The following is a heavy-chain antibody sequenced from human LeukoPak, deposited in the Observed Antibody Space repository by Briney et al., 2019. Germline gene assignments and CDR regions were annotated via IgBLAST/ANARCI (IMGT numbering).Heavy chain of an antibody. V-gene: IGHV3-23*01. CDR3: GKEGGA. D-gene: IGHD3-16*01. Sequence: PGGSLRLSCAASGFTFSSYAMHWVRQAPGKGLEWVSAIGGRGGSTYYADSLEGRFTIARDNSKDMVYLQMNSLKVEDTAIYYCGKEGGAWGQGTKVTVSS. CDR2: IGGRGGST. J-gene: IGHJ5*02. CDR1: GFTFSSYA.